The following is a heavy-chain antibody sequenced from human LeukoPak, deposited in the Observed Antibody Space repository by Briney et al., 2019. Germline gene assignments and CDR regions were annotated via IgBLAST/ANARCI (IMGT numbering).Heavy chain of an antibody. CDR2: IKQDGSEK. Sequence: GGSLRLSCAASGFTFSIYWMSWVRQAPGKGLEWVANIKQDGSEKYYVDSVKGRFTISRDNAKNSLYLQMNSLRAEDTAVYYCARVSFDYYYYYMDVWGKGTTVTVSS. CDR1: GFTFSIYW. J-gene: IGHJ6*03. CDR3: ARVSFDYYYYYMDV. V-gene: IGHV3-7*01.